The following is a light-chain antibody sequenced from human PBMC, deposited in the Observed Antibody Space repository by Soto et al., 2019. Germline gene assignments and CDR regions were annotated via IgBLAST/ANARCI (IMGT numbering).Light chain of an antibody. Sequence: EIVMTQSPATLSVSPWERATLSCRASQSVSSYLAWYQQKPGQAPRLLIYDASNRATGIPARFSGSGSGTDFTLTISSLEPEDFAVYYCQQRSNWLTFGGGTKVDIK. CDR1: QSVSSY. CDR3: QQRSNWLT. J-gene: IGKJ4*01. CDR2: DAS. V-gene: IGKV3-11*01.